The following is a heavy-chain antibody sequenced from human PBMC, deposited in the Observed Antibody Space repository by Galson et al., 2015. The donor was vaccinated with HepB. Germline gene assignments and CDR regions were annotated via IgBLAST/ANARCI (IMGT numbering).Heavy chain of an antibody. V-gene: IGHV3-23*01. D-gene: IGHD4-17*01. CDR3: AKDRAVTNPLYYFDH. J-gene: IGHJ4*02. CDR1: GFTFTIYA. CDR2: LSNNGDIT. Sequence: SLRLSCAASGFTFTIYAITWVRQAPGKGLERVSALSNNGDITYYSQSVKGRVTISRDNSKNTLYLQMNSLRAEDTAIYYCAKDRAVTNPLYYFDHWGQGTLVTVSS.